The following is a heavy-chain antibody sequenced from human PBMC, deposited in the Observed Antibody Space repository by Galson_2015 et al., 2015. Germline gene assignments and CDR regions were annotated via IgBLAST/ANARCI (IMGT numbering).Heavy chain of an antibody. CDR3: ARDLDEADSSGYYPVGFDY. V-gene: IGHV3-66*02. Sequence: SLRLSCAASGFSISSKEMSWVRQAPGKGLEGVSIIYRGGNTYYADSVKGRFTVSRDEGENTLFLQMKSLRSEDTAVYYCARDLDEADSSGYYPVGFDYGGQGPQVTLSS. J-gene: IGHJ4*02. CDR2: IYRGGNT. D-gene: IGHD3-22*01. CDR1: GFSISSKE.